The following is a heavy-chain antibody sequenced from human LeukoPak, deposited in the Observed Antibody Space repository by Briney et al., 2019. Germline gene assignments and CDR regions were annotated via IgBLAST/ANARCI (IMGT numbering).Heavy chain of an antibody. D-gene: IGHD1-26*01. CDR3: AREGGSYDAFDI. Sequence: PSETLSLTCTVSGGSISSGDYYWSWIRQPPGTGLEWIGYIYYSGSTYYNPSLKSRVTISVDTSKNQFSLKLSSVTAADTAVYYCAREGGSYDAFDIWGQGTMVTVSS. J-gene: IGHJ3*02. CDR2: IYYSGST. V-gene: IGHV4-30-4*08. CDR1: GGSISSGDYY.